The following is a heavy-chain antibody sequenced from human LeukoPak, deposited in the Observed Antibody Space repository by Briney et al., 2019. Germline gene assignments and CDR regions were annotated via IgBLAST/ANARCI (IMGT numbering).Heavy chain of an antibody. CDR1: GDSLSNSRW. J-gene: IGHJ4*02. CDR2: IYRGGSA. V-gene: IGHV4-4*02. CDR3: ARVGYNGFGVLDY. D-gene: IGHD1-26*01. Sequence: PSETLSLTCTVSGDSLSNSRWWTWVRPSPGKGLEWIGEIYRGGSAKYNPSLKSRVTMPMDKSKNQFSLELNSVTAADTAVYYCARVGYNGFGVLDYWGQGNLVTVSS.